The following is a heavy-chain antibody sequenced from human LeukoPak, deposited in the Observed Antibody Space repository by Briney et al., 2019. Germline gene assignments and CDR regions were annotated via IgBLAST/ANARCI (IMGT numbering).Heavy chain of an antibody. Sequence: PGGSLRLSCGVSGFTFNSYSMNWVRQAPGKGLEGVASILGSGTEMFYADSVKGRLTIPRDNSKKSLYLQMNSLRVEDTGVYYCAKVQSDIVGAVFFAFDVWGQGTMVSVSS. CDR2: ILGSGTEM. D-gene: IGHD1-26*01. CDR1: GFTFNSYS. J-gene: IGHJ3*01. V-gene: IGHV3-21*01. CDR3: AKVQSDIVGAVFFAFDV.